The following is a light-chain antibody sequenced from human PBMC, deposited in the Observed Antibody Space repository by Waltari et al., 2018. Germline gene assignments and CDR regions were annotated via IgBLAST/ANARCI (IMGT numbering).Light chain of an antibody. Sequence: SYVLTQPPSVSVAPGQTARLTCGGNNIQSKHAHRYQQKPGQAPVLVVYDDSDRPSGIPERFSGSNSGNAATLTIFGLEAGDEADYYCQVWDGSSDHYVFGSGTKVTVL. CDR3: QVWDGSSDHYV. V-gene: IGLV3-21*02. CDR1: NIQSKH. CDR2: DDS. J-gene: IGLJ1*01.